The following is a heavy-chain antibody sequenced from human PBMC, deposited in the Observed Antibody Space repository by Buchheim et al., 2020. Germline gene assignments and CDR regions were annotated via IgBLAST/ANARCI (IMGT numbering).Heavy chain of an antibody. CDR1: GFTFIGYA. V-gene: IGHV3-23*01. D-gene: IGHD5-18*01. CDR3: ARRGYNYGGAY. Sequence: EVQLLESGGGLVQPGRSLKLSCAASGFTFIGYAMSWVRQAPGKGLEWVSAISTSGDATYYADSVKGRFTISRDNSKNTLHLQMNSLRAEDTAVYYCARRGYNYGGAYWGQGTL. CDR2: ISTSGDAT. J-gene: IGHJ4*02.